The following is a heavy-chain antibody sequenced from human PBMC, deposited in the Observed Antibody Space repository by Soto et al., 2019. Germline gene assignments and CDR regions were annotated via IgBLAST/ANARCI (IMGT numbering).Heavy chain of an antibody. CDR1: GGSISSSSYY. Sequence: ASETLSLTCTVSGGSISSSSYYWGWIRQPPGKGLEWIGSIYYSGSTYYNPSLKSRVTISVDTSKNQFSLKLSSVTAADTAVYYCARQERYYDILTGYAKDYYYGMDVWGQGTTVTVSS. CDR2: IYYSGST. CDR3: ARQERYYDILTGYAKDYYYGMDV. D-gene: IGHD3-9*01. V-gene: IGHV4-39*01. J-gene: IGHJ6*02.